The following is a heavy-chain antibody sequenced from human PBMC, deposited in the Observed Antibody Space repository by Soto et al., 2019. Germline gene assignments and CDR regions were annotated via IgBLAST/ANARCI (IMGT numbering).Heavy chain of an antibody. CDR2: FSPTDSYT. D-gene: IGHD2-15*01. V-gene: IGHV5-10-1*03. Sequence: EVQLVQSGAEVKKPGESLRISCKGSGYSFANYWISWVRQMPGKGLEWMGRFSPTDSYTDYNPSFQGHVTISGDKSINTAYVQWSSLRASDTAMCFCARHPYIGGFDVWGQGTTVTVSS. CDR3: ARHPYIGGFDV. CDR1: GYSFANYW. J-gene: IGHJ6*02.